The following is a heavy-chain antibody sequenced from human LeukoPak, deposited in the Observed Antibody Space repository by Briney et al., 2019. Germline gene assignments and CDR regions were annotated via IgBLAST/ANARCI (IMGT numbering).Heavy chain of an antibody. CDR2: IIPIFGTA. Sequence: SSVKVSCKASGGTFSSYAISWVRQAPGQGLEWMGGIIPIFGTANYAQKFQGRVTITADESTSTAYMELSSLRSEDTAVYYCAINPHYGTGSYYKSHFDLWGQGTLVTVSS. CDR3: AINPHYGTGSYYKSHFDL. CDR1: GGTFSSYA. J-gene: IGHJ4*02. D-gene: IGHD3-10*01. V-gene: IGHV1-69*13.